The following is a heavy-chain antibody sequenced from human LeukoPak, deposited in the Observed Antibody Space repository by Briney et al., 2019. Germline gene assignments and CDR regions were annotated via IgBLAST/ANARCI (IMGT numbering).Heavy chain of an antibody. Sequence: GGSLRLSCAASGFTFSSYAMSWVRQAPGKGLEWVSATSGSGSSTYYADSVKGRFTISRDNSKNTLYLQMNSLRAEDTAVYYCATGRSCTTCSLPDYWGQGTLVTVSS. CDR1: GFTFSSYA. D-gene: IGHD2-2*01. V-gene: IGHV3-23*01. CDR3: ATGRSCTTCSLPDY. CDR2: TSGSGSST. J-gene: IGHJ4*02.